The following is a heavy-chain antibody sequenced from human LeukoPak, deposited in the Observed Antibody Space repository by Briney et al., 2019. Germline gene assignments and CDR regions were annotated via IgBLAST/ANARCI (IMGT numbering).Heavy chain of an antibody. J-gene: IGHJ6*03. Sequence: PSETLCLTCTVSGGSINTADYYWGWLRQTPGKGLEGIGSIFYTDSTHYCPYLMSRDTTSIDTSQNQFSLKVTSVSAADTAVYFCARLPSYYHQYMDVWGKGATVTVSS. CDR2: IFYTDST. V-gene: IGHV4-39*01. CDR1: GGSINTADYY. CDR3: ARLPSYYHQYMDV.